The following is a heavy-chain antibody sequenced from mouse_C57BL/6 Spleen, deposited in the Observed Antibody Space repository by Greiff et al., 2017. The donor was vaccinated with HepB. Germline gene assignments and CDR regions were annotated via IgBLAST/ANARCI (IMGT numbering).Heavy chain of an antibody. CDR3: ARDAMVTGYFDV. V-gene: IGHV5-16*01. J-gene: IGHJ1*03. CDR1: GFTFSDYY. CDR2: INYDGSST. D-gene: IGHD2-2*01. Sequence: EVQLQQSEGGLVQPGSSMKLSCTASGFTFSDYYMAWVRQVPEKGLEWVANINYDGSSTYYLDSLKSRFIISRDNAKNILYLQMSSLKSEDTATYYCARDAMVTGYFDVWGTGTTVTVSS.